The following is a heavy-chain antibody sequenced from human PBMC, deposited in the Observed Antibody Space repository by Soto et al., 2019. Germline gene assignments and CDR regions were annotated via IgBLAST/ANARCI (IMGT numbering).Heavy chain of an antibody. V-gene: IGHV4-31*03. D-gene: IGHD2-8*01. Sequence: QVQLQESGPGLVKPSQTLSLTCTVSGGSISSGDYYWSWIRQHPGKGLEWIGYIYYSGSTYDNPSLKSRVTTTVDTSKNRFSLQLSSGTAADTAVYYCAKDALISSRGIDDWGQGTTVTVSS. J-gene: IGHJ6*02. CDR1: GGSISSGDYY. CDR3: AKDALISSRGIDD. CDR2: IYYSGST.